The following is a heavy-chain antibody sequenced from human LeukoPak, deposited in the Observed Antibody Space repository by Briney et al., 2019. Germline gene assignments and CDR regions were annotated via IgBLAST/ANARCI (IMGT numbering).Heavy chain of an antibody. Sequence: PSETLSLTCAVYGGSFSGYYWSWIRQPPGKGLEWIGYIYYSGSTNYNPSLKSRVTISVDTSKNQFPLKLSSVTAADTAVYYCARTSEGYCSGGNCWDYYYYMDVWGKGTTVTISS. V-gene: IGHV4-59*01. CDR3: ARTSEGYCSGGNCWDYYYYMDV. CDR1: GGSFSGYY. D-gene: IGHD2-15*01. J-gene: IGHJ6*03. CDR2: IYYSGST.